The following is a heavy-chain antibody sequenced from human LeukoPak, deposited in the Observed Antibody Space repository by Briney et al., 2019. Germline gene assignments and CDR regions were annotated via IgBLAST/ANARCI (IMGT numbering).Heavy chain of an antibody. CDR2: IDADGTGA. J-gene: IGHJ4*02. V-gene: IGHV3-74*01. CDR1: GFTFSSDL. Sequence: GGSLRLSCIASGFTFSSDLMHWVRQVPGKGLVWVSRIDADGTGALYADAVEGRFTISRDNAKNTLYLQMNSLRAEDTAVYYCVRGGFNGDWGQGTLVTVSS. D-gene: IGHD2-8*01. CDR3: VRGGFNGD.